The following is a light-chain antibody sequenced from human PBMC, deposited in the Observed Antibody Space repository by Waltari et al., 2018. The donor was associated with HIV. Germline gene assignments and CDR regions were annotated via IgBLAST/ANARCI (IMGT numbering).Light chain of an antibody. V-gene: IGKV3-20*01. CDR3: HQYGSSPRT. CDR2: AAS. Sequence: EIVLTQSPGTLSLSPGERATLSCTASDTVVSNYLAWYRQTPGQAPSPLIYAASRRATGIPDRFSASGSGTDFTLTISRLEPEDFAVYYCHQYGSSPRTFGQGTKVEI. J-gene: IGKJ1*01. CDR1: DTVVSNY.